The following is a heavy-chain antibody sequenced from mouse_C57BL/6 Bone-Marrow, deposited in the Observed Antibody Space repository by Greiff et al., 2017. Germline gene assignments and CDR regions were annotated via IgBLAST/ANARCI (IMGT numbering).Heavy chain of an antibody. Sequence: EVMLVESGPELVKPGASVKMSCKASGYTFTDYNMHWVKQSHGKSLEWIGYINPDNGGTSYNQKFKGKATLTVNKSSSTAYMELRSLTSEDSAVYYCARRAYYSNYVWFAYWGQGTLVTVSA. CDR2: INPDNGGT. CDR3: ARRAYYSNYVWFAY. J-gene: IGHJ3*01. V-gene: IGHV1-22*01. D-gene: IGHD2-5*01. CDR1: GYTFTDYN.